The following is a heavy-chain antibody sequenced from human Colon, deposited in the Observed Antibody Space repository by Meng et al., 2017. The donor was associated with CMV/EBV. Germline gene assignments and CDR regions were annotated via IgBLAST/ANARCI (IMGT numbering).Heavy chain of an antibody. Sequence: GGSLRLSCAASGFTFDDYGMSWVRQAPGKGLEWVSGINWNGGSTGYADSVKGRFTISRDNAKNSLYLQMNSLRAEDTAVYYCARDFDSGYYGSGSYNYFDYWGQGTLVTVSS. CDR3: ARDFDSGYYGSGSYNYFDY. CDR2: INWNGGST. D-gene: IGHD3-10*01. CDR1: GFTFDDYG. V-gene: IGHV3-20*04. J-gene: IGHJ4*02.